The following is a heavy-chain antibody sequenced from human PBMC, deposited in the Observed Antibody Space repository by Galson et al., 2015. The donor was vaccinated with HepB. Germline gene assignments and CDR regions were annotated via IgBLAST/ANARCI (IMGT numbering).Heavy chain of an antibody. Sequence: SVKVSCKASGSTFSSYTIRWVRQAPGKELEWMGSIIPNVGIAHYAQKFQGRVTITADKSTSTAYMELSSLRSEDTAVYYCASLQRITMANWGQETLVTVSS. J-gene: IGHJ4*02. V-gene: IGHV1-69*02. CDR2: IIPNVGIA. CDR1: GSTFSSYT. CDR3: ASLQRITMAN. D-gene: IGHD3-10*01.